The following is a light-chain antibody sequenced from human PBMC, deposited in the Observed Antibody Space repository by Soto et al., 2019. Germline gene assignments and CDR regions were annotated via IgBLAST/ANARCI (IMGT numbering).Light chain of an antibody. CDR2: GAS. V-gene: IGKV3-20*01. J-gene: IGKJ2*01. CDR3: QQYYSSPPPT. Sequence: IVLTQSPGTLSLSPGERATLSCRASQSISSSNLAWYQQKTGQAPRLLIYGASSRATGIPHRFSGSGSGTDFILTIVSLEPQDFAAYFCQQYYSSPPPTFGQGTNLEIK. CDR1: QSISSSN.